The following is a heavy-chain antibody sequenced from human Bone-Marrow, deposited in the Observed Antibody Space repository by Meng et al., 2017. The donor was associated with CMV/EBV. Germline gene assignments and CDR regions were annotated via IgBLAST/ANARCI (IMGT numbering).Heavy chain of an antibody. Sequence: ETLSLTCTVSGGSVSSGSYYWSWIRQPPGKGLEWIGYIYYSGSTNYNPSLKSRVTISVDTSKNQFSLKLSSVTAADTAVYYCARSYDFWSGYYYYWGQGTLVTVSS. J-gene: IGHJ4*02. CDR3: ARSYDFWSGYYYY. V-gene: IGHV4-61*01. CDR2: IYYSGST. CDR1: GGSVSSGSYY. D-gene: IGHD3-3*01.